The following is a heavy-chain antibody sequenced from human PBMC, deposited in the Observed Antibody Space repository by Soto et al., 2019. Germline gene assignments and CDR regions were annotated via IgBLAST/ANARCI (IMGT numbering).Heavy chain of an antibody. V-gene: IGHV1-3*01. CDR2: INAGNGNT. D-gene: IGHD4-17*01. CDR3: ATGDQLTTVTGMDV. CDR1: GYTFTSYA. Sequence: ASVKVSCKASGYTFTSYAMHWVRQAPGQRLEWMGWINAGNGNTKYSQKFQDRVTITRDTSASTVYMELSSLRSEDTAVYYCATGDQLTTVTGMDVWGQGTTVTVSS. J-gene: IGHJ6*02.